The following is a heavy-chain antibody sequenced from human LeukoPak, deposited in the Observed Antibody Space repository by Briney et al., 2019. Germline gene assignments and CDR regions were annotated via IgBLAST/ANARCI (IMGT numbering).Heavy chain of an antibody. D-gene: IGHD1-26*01. Sequence: GGSLRLCCAASGFTFDDYAMYWVRQAPGKGLEWVSGVSWNSRIIDYADSVKGRFTISRDNAKRSLYLQMNSLRSEDTAFYYCARLTGAASGTYYFDYWGQGTLVTVSS. V-gene: IGHV3-9*01. CDR2: VSWNSRII. CDR1: GFTFDDYA. J-gene: IGHJ4*02. CDR3: ARLTGAASGTYYFDY.